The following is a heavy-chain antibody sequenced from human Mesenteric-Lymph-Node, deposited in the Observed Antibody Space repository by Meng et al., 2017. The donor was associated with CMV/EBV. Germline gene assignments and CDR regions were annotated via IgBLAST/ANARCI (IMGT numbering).Heavy chain of an antibody. D-gene: IGHD3-10*01. V-gene: IGHV3-48*03. J-gene: IGHJ6*02. Sequence: GESLKISCAASGFTFSTYAMHWVRQAPGKGLEWVSYISSSASTIYYADSVKGRFTISRDNAKNSLYLQMNSLRAEDTAVYYCARVSRGDYYCGMDVWGQGTTVTVSS. CDR1: GFTFSTYA. CDR2: ISSSASTI. CDR3: ARVSRGDYYCGMDV.